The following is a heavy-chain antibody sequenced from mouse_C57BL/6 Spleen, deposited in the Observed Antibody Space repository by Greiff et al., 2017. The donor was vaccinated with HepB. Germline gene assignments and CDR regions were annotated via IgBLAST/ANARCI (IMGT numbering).Heavy chain of an antibody. D-gene: IGHD1-1*01. V-gene: IGHV1-55*01. CDR2: IYPGSGST. J-gene: IGHJ2*01. CDR3: AREENSVIRGYFDY. Sequence: VQLQQPGAELVKPGASVKMSCKASGYTFTSYWITWVKQRPGQGLEWIGDIYPGSGSTNYNEKFKSKATLTVDTSSSTANMQLSSLTSEDSAVYYCAREENSVIRGYFDYWGQGTTLTVSS. CDR1: GYTFTSYW.